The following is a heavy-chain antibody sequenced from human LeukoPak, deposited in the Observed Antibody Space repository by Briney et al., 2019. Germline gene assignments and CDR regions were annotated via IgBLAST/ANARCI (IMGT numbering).Heavy chain of an antibody. Sequence: ASVKVSCKASGYTFTNYVINWVRQATGQGLEWMGWINPNSGGTNYAQKFQGRVTMTRDTSISTAYMELSRLRSDDTAVYYCAREGVGYCSSTSCFNDYWGQGTLVTVSS. J-gene: IGHJ4*02. CDR1: GYTFTNYV. V-gene: IGHV1-2*02. CDR2: INPNSGGT. D-gene: IGHD2-2*01. CDR3: AREGVGYCSSTSCFNDY.